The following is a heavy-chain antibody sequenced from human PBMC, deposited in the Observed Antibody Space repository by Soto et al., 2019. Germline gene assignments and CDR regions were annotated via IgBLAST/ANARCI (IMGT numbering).Heavy chain of an antibody. CDR1: GFTFSSYG. CDR2: IWYDGSKK. V-gene: IGHV3-33*01. D-gene: IGHD1-26*01. J-gene: IGHJ5*02. Sequence: QVQLVESGGGVVQPGRSLRLSCAASGFTFSSYGMHWVRQAPGKGLEWVAVIWYDGSKKYYADSVKGRFTISRDNSKNTLYLQMNSLRAEDTAVYYCARERKWELPGGWFDPWGQGTLVTVSS. CDR3: ARERKWELPGGWFDP.